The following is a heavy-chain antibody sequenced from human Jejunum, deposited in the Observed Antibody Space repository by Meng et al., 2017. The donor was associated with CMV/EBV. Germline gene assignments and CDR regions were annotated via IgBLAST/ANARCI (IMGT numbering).Heavy chain of an antibody. Sequence: GFTFSNYAMSWARQAPGKGLEWVSTISGSGSSTYYADSVRGQFAISRDNSENTVYLQVHSLRAGDTAVYYCAKRSGYGANSFSDNWGQGTLVTVSS. J-gene: IGHJ4*02. CDR2: ISGSGSST. V-gene: IGHV3-23*01. CDR1: GFTFSNYA. CDR3: AKRSGYGANSFSDN. D-gene: IGHD4-23*01.